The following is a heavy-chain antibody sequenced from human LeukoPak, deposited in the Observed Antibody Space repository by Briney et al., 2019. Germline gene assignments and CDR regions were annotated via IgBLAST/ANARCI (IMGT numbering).Heavy chain of an antibody. Sequence: GASVKVSCKASGYTFTSYYMHWVRQAPGQGLEWMGIINPNSGGTNYAQKFQGRVTMTRDTSISTAYMELSRLRSDDTAVYYCARGYNGDIVVVPAAMSWGGADNWFDPWGQGTLVTVSS. D-gene: IGHD2-2*01. CDR1: GYTFTSYY. CDR2: INPNSGGT. CDR3: ARGYNGDIVVVPAAMSWGGADNWFDP. V-gene: IGHV1-2*02. J-gene: IGHJ5*02.